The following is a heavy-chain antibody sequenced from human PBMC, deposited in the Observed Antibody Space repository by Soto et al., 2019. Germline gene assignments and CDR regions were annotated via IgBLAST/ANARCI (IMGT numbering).Heavy chain of an antibody. V-gene: IGHV4-59*01. CDR2: IYYSGST. Sequence: SETLSLTCTVSGGSISSYYWSWIRQPPGKGLEWIGYIYYSGSTNYNPSLKSRVTISVDTSKNQFSLKLSSVTAADTAVYYCARDDGSGSYYNVWGQGTLVTVSS. CDR3: ARDDGSGSYYNV. CDR1: GGSISSYY. D-gene: IGHD3-10*01. J-gene: IGHJ4*02.